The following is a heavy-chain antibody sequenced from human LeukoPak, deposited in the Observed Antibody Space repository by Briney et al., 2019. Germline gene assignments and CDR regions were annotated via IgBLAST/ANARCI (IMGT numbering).Heavy chain of an antibody. J-gene: IGHJ4*02. CDR2: ISGSGGST. D-gene: IGHD2-21*01. V-gene: IGHV3-23*01. CDR1: GFTFSRYA. Sequence: GGSLRLSCAASGFTFSRYAMSWVRQAPGEGLEWVSAISGSGGSTYYADSVKGRFTISTDTSNNTLYLQMNSLRAEDTAVYYCSKGPKPNVAFFDYWGQGTLVTVSS. CDR3: SKGPKPNVAFFDY.